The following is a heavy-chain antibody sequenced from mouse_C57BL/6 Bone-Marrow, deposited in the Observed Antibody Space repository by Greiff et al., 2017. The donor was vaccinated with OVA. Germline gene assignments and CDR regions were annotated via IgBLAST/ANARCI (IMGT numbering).Heavy chain of an antibody. CDR3: ARNSNYYFDY. Sequence: EVQLQQSGPELVKPGASVKISCKASGYTFTDYYMNWVKQSHGKSLEWIGDINPNNGGTSYNQKFKGKATLTVDKSSSTAYMELRSLTSEDSAVYYCARNSNYYFDYWGQGTTLTVSS. V-gene: IGHV1-26*01. CDR1: GYTFTDYY. D-gene: IGHD2-5*01. J-gene: IGHJ2*01. CDR2: INPNNGGT.